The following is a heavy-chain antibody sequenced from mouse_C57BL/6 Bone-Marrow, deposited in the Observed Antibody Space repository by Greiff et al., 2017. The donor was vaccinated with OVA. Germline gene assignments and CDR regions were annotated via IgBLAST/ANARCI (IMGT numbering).Heavy chain of an antibody. D-gene: IGHD4-1*01. CDR1: GFTFSNYW. J-gene: IGHJ3*01. Sequence: EVQLVESGGGLVQPGGSMKLSCVASGFTFSNYWMNWVRQSPEKGLEWVAQIRLKSDNYATHYAESVKGRFTISRDDSKSSVYLPKNNVRAEDTGIYYYTGTGSFAYWGQGTLVTVSA. V-gene: IGHV6-3*01. CDR3: TGTGSFAY. CDR2: IRLKSDNYAT.